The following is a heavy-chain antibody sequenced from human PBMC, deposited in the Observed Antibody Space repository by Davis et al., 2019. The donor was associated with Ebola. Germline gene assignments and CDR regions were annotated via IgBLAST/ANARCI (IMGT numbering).Heavy chain of an antibody. D-gene: IGHD6-19*01. CDR1: GFTFSIYG. Sequence: GESLKISCAASGFTFSIYGMGWVRQAPGKGLEWVAVISNDGSNKYFADSVKGRLTISRDNSKNTLYLQMNSLRVEDTALYYCAKDLGASSGLGVESWGQGTLVTVSS. CDR3: AKDLGASSGLGVES. V-gene: IGHV3-30*18. CDR2: ISNDGSNK. J-gene: IGHJ5*01.